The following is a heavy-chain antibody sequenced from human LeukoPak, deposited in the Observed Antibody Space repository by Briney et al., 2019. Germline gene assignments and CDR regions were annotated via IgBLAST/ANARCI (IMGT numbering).Heavy chain of an antibody. CDR2: ISSSSGAI. CDR1: EFTFSSYS. CDR3: ARTIAARQGDFDY. Sequence: GGSLRLSCAASEFTFSSYSMNWVRQAPGKGLEWFSYISSSSGAIFYADSVKGRLTISRDNAKSSLYLQMNSLRAEDTAVYYCARTIAARQGDFDYWGQGTLVTVSS. V-gene: IGHV3-48*01. J-gene: IGHJ4*02. D-gene: IGHD6-6*01.